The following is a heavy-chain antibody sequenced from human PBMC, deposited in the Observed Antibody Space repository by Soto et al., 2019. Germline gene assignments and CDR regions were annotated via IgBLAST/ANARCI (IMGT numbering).Heavy chain of an antibody. Sequence: GASVNVSCKASGGTFSSYTISWVRQAPGQGLEWMGRIIPILGIANYAQKFQGRVTITADKSTSTAYMELSSLRSEDTAVYYCARDFRNGQFDPWGQGTLVTVSS. CDR2: IIPILGIA. D-gene: IGHD1-1*01. J-gene: IGHJ5*02. V-gene: IGHV1-69*04. CDR1: GGTFSSYT. CDR3: ARDFRNGQFDP.